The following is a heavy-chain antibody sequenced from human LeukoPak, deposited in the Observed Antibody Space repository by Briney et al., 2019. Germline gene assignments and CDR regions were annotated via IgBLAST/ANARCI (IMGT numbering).Heavy chain of an antibody. CDR2: IYHSGNT. V-gene: IGHV4-38-2*02. CDR1: GYSISSGHY. CDR3: ARGPVVTAIYYFDY. D-gene: IGHD2-21*02. Sequence: SETLSLTCTVSGYSISSGHYWGWIRQPPGKGLEWIGSIYHSGNTYYNPSLKSRVTISVDTSKNQFSLKLSSVTAADTAVYYCARGPVVTAIYYFDYWGQGTLVTVSS. J-gene: IGHJ4*02.